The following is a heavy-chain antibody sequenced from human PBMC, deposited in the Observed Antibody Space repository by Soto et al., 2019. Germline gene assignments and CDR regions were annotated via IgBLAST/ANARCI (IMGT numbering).Heavy chain of an antibody. CDR3: TSSMVVLITPHY. J-gene: IGHJ4*02. Sequence: EVHLVESGGGLVEPGGSLRLSCAASGFTFSNAWMNWVRQAPGKGLEWVGRIKSKTDGGTTDYAAPVKGRFTISRDNSKNTVHLQMNSLNTDDTAVYYCTSSMVVLITPHYWGQGTLVTVSS. CDR1: GFTFSNAW. V-gene: IGHV3-15*07. CDR2: IKSKTDGGTT. D-gene: IGHD2-15*01.